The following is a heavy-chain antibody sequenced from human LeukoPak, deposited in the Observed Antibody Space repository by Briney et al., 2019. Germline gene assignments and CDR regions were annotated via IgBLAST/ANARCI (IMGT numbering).Heavy chain of an antibody. D-gene: IGHD2-2*01. J-gene: IGHJ5*02. Sequence: ASVKVSCKASGYTFTSNYIHWVRQAPGQGLEWMGMIYPRDGSTSYAQKFQGRVTVTRDTSTSTVYMELSSLRSEDTAVYCCASSSTSDNWFDPWGQGTLVTVSS. V-gene: IGHV1-46*01. CDR3: ASSSTSDNWFDP. CDR2: IYPRDGST. CDR1: GYTFTSNY.